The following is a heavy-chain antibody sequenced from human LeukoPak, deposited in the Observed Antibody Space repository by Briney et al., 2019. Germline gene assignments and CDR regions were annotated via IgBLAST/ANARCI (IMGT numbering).Heavy chain of an antibody. CDR1: GGSISGYY. CDR2: VFYSGST. D-gene: IGHD1-1*01. J-gene: IGHJ4*02. V-gene: IGHV4-59*08. Sequence: SETLSLTCTVSGGSISGYYWNWIRQPPGKGLEWIGYVFYSGSTNYNPSLKSRVTISVDTSKNQFSLKLSSVTAADTAVYYCARRTSPLDSWGQGTLVTVSS. CDR3: ARRTSPLDS.